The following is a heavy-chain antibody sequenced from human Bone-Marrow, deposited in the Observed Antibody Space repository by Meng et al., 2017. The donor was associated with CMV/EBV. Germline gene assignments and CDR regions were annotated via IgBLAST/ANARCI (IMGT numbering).Heavy chain of an antibody. V-gene: IGHV3-74*01. CDR3: AKGLSGSYLPEYYFDY. J-gene: IGHJ4*02. Sequence: GESLKISCAASGFTFSSYWMHWVRQAPGKGPVWVSRIDSEGRTTFYADSVKGRFTISRDNAKNTLYLQMNSLRAEDTAVYYCAKGLSGSYLPEYYFDYWGQGTLVTVSS. CDR2: IDSEGRTT. CDR1: GFTFSSYW. D-gene: IGHD1-26*01.